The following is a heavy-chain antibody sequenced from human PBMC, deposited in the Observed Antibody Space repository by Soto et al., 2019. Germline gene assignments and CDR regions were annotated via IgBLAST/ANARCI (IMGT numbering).Heavy chain of an antibody. J-gene: IGHJ3*01. V-gene: IGHV3-53*01. CDR1: GLTISGKKY. CDR3: ATWHEREHAFDV. CDR2: LYDVDGS. D-gene: IGHD1-1*01. Sequence: DVQLVESGGRLIQPGESLRLSCAAFGLTISGKKYVAWVRQAPGKGLEWVSALYDVDGSFYADSVTGRFTTSSDSSKTTVYLQMNDLRPDDTAVYYCATWHEREHAFDVWGQGTTVTISS.